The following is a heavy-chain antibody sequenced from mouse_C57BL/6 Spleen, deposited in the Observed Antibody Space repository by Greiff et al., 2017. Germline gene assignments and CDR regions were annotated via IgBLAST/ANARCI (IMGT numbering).Heavy chain of an antibody. V-gene: IGHV1-52*01. CDR2: IDPSDSET. CDR3: ARDDYDGSFAS. Sequence: QVQLQQSGPELVRPGSSVKLSCKASGYTFTSYWMHWVKQRPIQGLEWIGNIDPSDSETHYNQKFKDKATLTVDKSSSTAYMQLSSLTSEDSAVYYCARDDYDGSFASWGQGTLVTVSA. CDR1: GYTFTSYW. D-gene: IGHD2-4*01. J-gene: IGHJ3*01.